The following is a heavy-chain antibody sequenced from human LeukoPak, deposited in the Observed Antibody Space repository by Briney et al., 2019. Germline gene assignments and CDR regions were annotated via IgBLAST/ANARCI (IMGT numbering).Heavy chain of an antibody. CDR2: INTDGSST. CDR1: GFTFISYG. J-gene: IGHJ4*01. D-gene: IGHD1-26*01. CDR3: TRELPREVSLDY. V-gene: IGHV3-74*01. Sequence: GGSLRLSCAASGFTFISYGMQWVRQAPGKGLVWVSRINTDGSSTSYADSVKGRFTVSRDNAKNTVYLQVNSLRAEDTAVYFCTRELPREVSLDYWGQGTLVTVSS.